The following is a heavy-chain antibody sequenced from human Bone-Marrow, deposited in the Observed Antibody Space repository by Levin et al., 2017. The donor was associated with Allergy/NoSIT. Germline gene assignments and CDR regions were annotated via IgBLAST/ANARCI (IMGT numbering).Heavy chain of an antibody. CDR2: ISGSGGST. V-gene: IGHV3-23*01. D-gene: IGHD5-12*01. CDR1: GFTFSSYA. Sequence: GGSLRLSCAASGFTFSSYAMSWVRQAPGKGLDWVSVISGSGGSTYYADSVKGRFSLSRDNSKYTLYLEMDSLRAEDTAVYYCAKARYSGYDYGVYYYYMDVWGKGTTVTVSS. J-gene: IGHJ6*03. CDR3: AKARYSGYDYGVYYYYMDV.